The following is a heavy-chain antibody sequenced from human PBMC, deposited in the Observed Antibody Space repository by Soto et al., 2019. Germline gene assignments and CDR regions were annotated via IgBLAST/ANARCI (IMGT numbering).Heavy chain of an antibody. CDR1: GVSISTYC. D-gene: IGHD4-4*01. V-gene: IGHV4-59*01. J-gene: IGHJ3*02. CDR2: VFYSGNT. CDR3: ASRDYNDAFDI. Sequence: QVQLQESGPGLVKPSETLSLTCTVSGVSISTYCWTWIRQPPGKGLEWIGQVFYSGNTNYNPSLKSRVTISVDASRNQFSLRLSSVTDADTAMYYCASRDYNDAFDIWGQGTLVTVSS.